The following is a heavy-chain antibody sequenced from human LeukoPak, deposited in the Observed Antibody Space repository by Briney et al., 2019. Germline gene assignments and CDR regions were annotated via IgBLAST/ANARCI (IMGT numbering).Heavy chain of an antibody. CDR1: GFTFSTFA. J-gene: IGHJ4*02. CDR3: ATYRQVLLPFES. CDR2: IFPSGGEI. D-gene: IGHD2-8*02. V-gene: IGHV3-23*01. Sequence: GGTLRLSCVASGFTFSTFAMIWVRQPPGKGLEWVSSIFPSGGEIHYADSVRGRFTISRDNSKSTLSLQMNSLRVEDTAIYYCATYRQVLLPFESWGQGTLVTVSS.